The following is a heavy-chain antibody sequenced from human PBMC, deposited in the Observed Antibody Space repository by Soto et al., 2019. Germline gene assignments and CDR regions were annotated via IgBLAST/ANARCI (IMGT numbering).Heavy chain of an antibody. D-gene: IGHD3-16*02. Sequence: EVQLVESGGGLVQPGESLRLSCAASGLTFNSYWMSWVRQAPGKGLEWVANIKQDGSEKNYVDSVKGRFTVSRDNAINAEHLKMNSLRAEDTAVYFCARVYRSSSGRALDYWGRGTLVIVSS. CDR1: GLTFNSYW. J-gene: IGHJ4*02. V-gene: IGHV3-7*01. CDR2: IKQDGSEK. CDR3: ARVYRSSSGRALDY.